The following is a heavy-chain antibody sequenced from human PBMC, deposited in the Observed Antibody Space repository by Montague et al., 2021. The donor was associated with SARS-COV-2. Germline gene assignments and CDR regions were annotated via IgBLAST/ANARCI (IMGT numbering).Heavy chain of an antibody. D-gene: IGHD3-22*01. CDR3: AGGPKMGGSGYYYN. V-gene: IGHV4-39*01. CDR2: IYHDGNT. Sequence: SETLSLTCTISGDSIGSSSYYWGWIRQPPGKGLEWIGSIYHDGNTYYNPSLKTRVSLSIGERKNQFSLKFYSVTVADTAVYSCAGGPKMGGSGYYYNWGQGILVTVSS. J-gene: IGHJ1*01. CDR1: GDSIGSSSYY.